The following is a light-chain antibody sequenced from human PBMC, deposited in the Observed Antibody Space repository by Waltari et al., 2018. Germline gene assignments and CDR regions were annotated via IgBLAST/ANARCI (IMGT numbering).Light chain of an antibody. J-gene: IGKJ4*01. CDR3: QQYFTTLT. CDR2: WAS. Sequence: DIVMTQSPDSLAVSLGERASINCTSSQTLLYNSNNKNYLAWYQLKPGQPPKLLIYWASTRQSGVPVRFSGSGSGTDFTLTISSLQAGDVAVYYCQQYFTTLTFGGGTKVELK. V-gene: IGKV4-1*01. CDR1: QTLLYNSNNKNY.